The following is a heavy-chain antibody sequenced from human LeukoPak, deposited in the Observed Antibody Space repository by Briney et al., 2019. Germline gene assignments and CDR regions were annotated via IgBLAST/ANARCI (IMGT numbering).Heavy chain of an antibody. J-gene: IGHJ3*02. CDR2: ISSSGSTI. CDR3: ARAHLRGCSYGYDAFDI. Sequence: PGGSLRLSCAASGFTFSDYYMSWIRQAPGKGLEWVSYISSSGSTIYYADSVKGRFTISRDNAKNSLYLQMNSLRAEDTAVYYCARAHLRGCSYGYDAFDIWGQGTMVTVSS. D-gene: IGHD5-18*01. CDR1: GFTFSDYY. V-gene: IGHV3-11*04.